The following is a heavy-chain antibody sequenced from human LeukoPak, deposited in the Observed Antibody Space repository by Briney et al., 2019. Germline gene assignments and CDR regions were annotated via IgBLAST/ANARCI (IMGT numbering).Heavy chain of an antibody. CDR2: IIPIFDTA. V-gene: IGHV1-69*05. CDR1: GGTFSSYA. Sequence: GASVKVSCKASGGTFSSYAISWVRQAPGQGLEWMGGIIPIFDTANYAQKFQGRVTITTDESTSTAYMELSSLRSEDTAVYYCARVGLGTAAGTYDYWGQGTLVTVSS. D-gene: IGHD6-13*01. J-gene: IGHJ4*02. CDR3: ARVGLGTAAGTYDY.